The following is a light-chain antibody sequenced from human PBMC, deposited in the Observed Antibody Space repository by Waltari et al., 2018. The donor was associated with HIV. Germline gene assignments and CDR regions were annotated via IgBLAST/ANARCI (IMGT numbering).Light chain of an antibody. CDR2: GAS. CDR1: QNVITN. V-gene: IGKV3-15*01. J-gene: IGKJ1*01. CDR3: QQYNKWPRT. Sequence: EIVMTQSPATLSVSPGERVTLSCTASQNVITNLAWYQQKPGQAPRLLIYGASTRATGIPRRFSGGGSGTEFTLTVGSLQSEDFTFYYCQQYNKWPRTFGQGTKVEVK.